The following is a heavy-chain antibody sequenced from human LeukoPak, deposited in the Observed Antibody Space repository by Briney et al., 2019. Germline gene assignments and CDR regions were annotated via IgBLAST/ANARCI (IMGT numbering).Heavy chain of an antibody. CDR1: GFTFSSYG. D-gene: IGHD6-13*01. CDR2: ISYDGSNK. J-gene: IGHJ4*02. CDR3: AKDGVLVPPGSLGSIAAAGEFDY. V-gene: IGHV3-30*18. Sequence: TGGSLRLSCAASGFTFSSYGMHWVRQAPGKGLEWVAVISYDGSNKYYADSVKGRFTISRDNSKNTLYLQMNSLRAEDTAVYYCAKDGVLVPPGSLGSIAAAGEFDYWGQGTLVTVSS.